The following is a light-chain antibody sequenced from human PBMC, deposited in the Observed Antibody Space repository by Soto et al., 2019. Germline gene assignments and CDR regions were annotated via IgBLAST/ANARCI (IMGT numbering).Light chain of an antibody. CDR2: GAS. J-gene: IGKJ1*01. CDR1: QSVSSNF. V-gene: IGKV3-20*01. Sequence: VLTQSPGTLSLSPGERATLSCRASQSVSSNFLAWYQQKPGQAPRLLIYGASTRATGIPDRFSGSGSGTDFTLTVSRLEPEDFAVYYCQQYNSSPRTFGQGTKVDIK. CDR3: QQYNSSPRT.